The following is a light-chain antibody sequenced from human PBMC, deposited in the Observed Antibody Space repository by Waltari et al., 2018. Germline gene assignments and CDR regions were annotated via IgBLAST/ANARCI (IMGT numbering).Light chain of an antibody. V-gene: IGLV3-25*03. CDR3: HSSDMTGTWV. CDR1: ALTRQY. Sequence: SSQLTQPSSVSLSPGQPARITCSGDALTRQYVSWYQLKPGLAPVMVIYKDTRRPSGIAERFSASTSGTTVTLTISGVQAEDEADYYCHSSDMTGTWVFGGGTRLTVL. CDR2: KDT. J-gene: IGLJ3*02.